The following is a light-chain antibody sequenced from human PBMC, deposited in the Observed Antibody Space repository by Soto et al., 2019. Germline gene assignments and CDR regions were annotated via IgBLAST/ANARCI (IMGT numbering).Light chain of an antibody. V-gene: IGKV3-11*01. CDR2: DTS. CDR3: QQRSNGPWT. Sequence: EIPLTQSPATLSLSPGERATLSCRASQSVSSYLAWYQQKPGQAPRLLIYDTSNRATGIPARFSGSGSGTDFTLTISSLEPEDFAVYYCQQRSNGPWTFGGGTKVEIK. CDR1: QSVSSY. J-gene: IGKJ4*01.